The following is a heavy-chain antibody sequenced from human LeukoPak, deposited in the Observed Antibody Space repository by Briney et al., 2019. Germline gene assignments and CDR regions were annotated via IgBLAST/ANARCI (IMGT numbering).Heavy chain of an antibody. CDR2: IRTYNGNT. D-gene: IGHD3-16*01. Sequence: ASVKVSCKASGYTFTPYVISWVRQAPGQGLEWMGWIRTYNGNTKYAQKFQSRVAMTTDTSTSTAYMELRSLRSDDTAVYYCARGGADIDGWGQGTLVTVYS. CDR3: ARGGADIDG. CDR1: GYTFTPYV. J-gene: IGHJ4*02. V-gene: IGHV1-18*01.